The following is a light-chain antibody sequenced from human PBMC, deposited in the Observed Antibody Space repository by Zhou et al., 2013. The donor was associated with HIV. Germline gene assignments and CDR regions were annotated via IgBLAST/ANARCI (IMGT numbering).Light chain of an antibody. CDR3: QQTYTTPPT. CDR1: QNIASY. Sequence: DIQMTQSPSSLSASVGDRVTITCRASQNIASYLNWYRQRPGKAPELLIFRASSLQRGVPSRFSGSASGTDFTLTISSLQPEDFATYYCQQTYTTPPTFGQGTRLDIK. V-gene: IGKV1-39*01. CDR2: RAS. J-gene: IGKJ5*01.